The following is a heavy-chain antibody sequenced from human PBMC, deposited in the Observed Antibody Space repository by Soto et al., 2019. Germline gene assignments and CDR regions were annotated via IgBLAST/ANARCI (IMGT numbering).Heavy chain of an antibody. CDR3: ARDLIGGGTANYYYGTDV. V-gene: IGHV3-53*01. CDR1: GFTVSSNY. CDR2: IYSGGST. J-gene: IGHJ6*02. D-gene: IGHD2-8*01. Sequence: VGSLRLSCAASGFTVSSNYMSWVRQAPGKGLEWVSVIYSGGSTYYADSVKGRFTISRDNSKNTLYLQMNSLRAEDTAVYYCARDLIGGGTANYYYGTDVWGQGTTVTVSS.